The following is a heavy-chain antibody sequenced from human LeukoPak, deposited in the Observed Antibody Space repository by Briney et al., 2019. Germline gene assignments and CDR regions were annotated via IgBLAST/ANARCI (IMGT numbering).Heavy chain of an antibody. J-gene: IGHJ6*02. CDR3: AKNYGDYRFYYGMDV. CDR1: GFTFSSYG. CDR2: IPYDGSNK. V-gene: IGHV3-30*18. Sequence: PGRSLRLSCAASGFTFSSYGMHWVRQAPGKGLEWVAVIPYDGSNKYYADSVKGRFTISRDNSKNTLYLQMNSLRAEDTAVYYCAKNYGDYRFYYGMDVWGQGTTVTVSS. D-gene: IGHD4-17*01.